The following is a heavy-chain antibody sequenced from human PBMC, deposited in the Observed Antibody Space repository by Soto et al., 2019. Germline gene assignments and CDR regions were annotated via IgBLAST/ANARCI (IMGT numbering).Heavy chain of an antibody. CDR2: ISYDGSNK. J-gene: IGHJ6*02. CDR3: AKDGGSGPGDYYGMDV. D-gene: IGHD3-10*01. CDR1: GFTFSSYG. Sequence: LRLSCAASGFTFSSYGMHCVRQAPVKGLEWVAVISYDGSNKYYADSVKGRFTISRDNSKNTLYLQMNSLRAEDTAVYYCAKDGGSGPGDYYGMDVWGQGTTVTVSS. V-gene: IGHV3-30*18.